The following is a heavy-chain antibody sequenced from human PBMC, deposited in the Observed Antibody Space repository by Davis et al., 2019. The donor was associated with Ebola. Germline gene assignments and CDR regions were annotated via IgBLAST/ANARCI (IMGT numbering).Heavy chain of an antibody. J-gene: IGHJ4*02. CDR1: GFTFSNYA. D-gene: IGHD3-22*01. CDR2: INGGGGTT. Sequence: GGSLRLSCAASGFTFSNYAMSWVRQAPGKGLEWVSVINGGGGTTYFAGSVKGRFTISRDNYKNTVYLQMKSLRAEDTAVYYCAKALTMILVISPFDSWGQGTLVTVSS. V-gene: IGHV3-23*01. CDR3: AKALTMILVISPFDS.